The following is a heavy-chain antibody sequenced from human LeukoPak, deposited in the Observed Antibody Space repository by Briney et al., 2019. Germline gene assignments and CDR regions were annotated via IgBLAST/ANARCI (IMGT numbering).Heavy chain of an antibody. V-gene: IGHV4-39*01. Sequence: SETLSLTCTVSGGSISSSSYYWGWIRQPPGKGLEWIGSIYYSGSTYYNPSLKSRVTISVDTSKNQFSLKLSSVTAADTAVYYCARRTYDILTGYLGYLDYWGQGTLVTVSS. J-gene: IGHJ4*02. CDR3: ARRTYDILTGYLGYLDY. CDR2: IYYSGST. CDR1: GGSISSSSYY. D-gene: IGHD3-9*01.